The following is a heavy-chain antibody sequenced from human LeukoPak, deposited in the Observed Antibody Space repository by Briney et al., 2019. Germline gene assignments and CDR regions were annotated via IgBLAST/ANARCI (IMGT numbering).Heavy chain of an antibody. J-gene: IGHJ4*02. D-gene: IGHD5-18*01. CDR2: IYYSGST. CDR1: GGSISSYY. CDR3: AREYKAATRGYFRRPPRYFDY. Sequence: SETLSLTCTVSGGSISSYYWSWIRQPPGKGLEWIGYIYYSGSTNYNPSLKSRVTISVDTSKNQFSLKLSSVAAAATAVYYCAREYKAATRGYFRRPPRYFDYWGQGTLVTVSS. V-gene: IGHV4-59*01.